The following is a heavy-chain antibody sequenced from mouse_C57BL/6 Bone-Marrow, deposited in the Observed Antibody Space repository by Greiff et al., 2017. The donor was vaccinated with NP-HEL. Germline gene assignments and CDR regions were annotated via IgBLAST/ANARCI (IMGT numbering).Heavy chain of an antibody. J-gene: IGHJ1*03. V-gene: IGHV5-9*01. CDR3: ARLDYGSSYEEWYFDV. Sequence: EVMLVESGGGLVKPGGSLKLSCAASGFTFSSYTMSWVRQTPEKRLEWVATISGGGGNPYYPDSVKGRFTISRDYAKNTLYVQMGRLRSEDTAWYYCARLDYGSSYEEWYFDVWGTGTTVTVSS. D-gene: IGHD1-1*01. CDR2: ISGGGGNP. CDR1: GFTFSSYT.